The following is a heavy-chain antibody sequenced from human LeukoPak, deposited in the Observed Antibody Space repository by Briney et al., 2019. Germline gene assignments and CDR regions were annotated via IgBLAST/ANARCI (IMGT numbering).Heavy chain of an antibody. V-gene: IGHV1-18*01. J-gene: IGHJ5*02. CDR2: ISAYNGNT. CDR1: GYTFTSYG. CDR3: ARVPLRRYYGSGSYGIGKWFDP. D-gene: IGHD3-10*01. Sequence: ASVKVSCKASGYTFTSYGISWVRQAPGQGLEWMGWISAYNGNTNYAQKLQGRVTMTTDTSTSTAYMELRSLRSDDTAVYYCARVPLRRYYGSGSYGIGKWFDPWGQGTLVTVSS.